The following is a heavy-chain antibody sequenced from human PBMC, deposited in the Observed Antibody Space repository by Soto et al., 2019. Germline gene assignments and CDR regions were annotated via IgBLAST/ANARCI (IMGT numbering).Heavy chain of an antibody. Sequence: ASVKVSCKASGYTFTGSYMNWVRQAPGQGLEWMGWINPNNGGTNYVQKFQDRVTMTRDTSITTAYMELSGLRSEDTAVYYCARDPGPYGDYSYWGQGTLLTIS. D-gene: IGHD4-17*01. CDR2: INPNNGGT. J-gene: IGHJ4*02. CDR1: GYTFTGSY. CDR3: ARDPGPYGDYSY. V-gene: IGHV1-2*02.